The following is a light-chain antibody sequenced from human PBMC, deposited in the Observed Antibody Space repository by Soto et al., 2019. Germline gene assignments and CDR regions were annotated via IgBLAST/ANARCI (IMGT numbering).Light chain of an antibody. CDR2: RAS. Sequence: DIPMTQSPSTLSASVGDRVTITCRASQRSSTWLAWYQQKPGKTPNLLMYRASILQTVVPSKFSGSGSGTEFTVITSTLQQDEFASDYCEQYAVYPLTFGRGTTVEI. J-gene: IGKJ4*01. CDR3: EQYAVYPLT. CDR1: QRSSTW. V-gene: IGKV1-5*03.